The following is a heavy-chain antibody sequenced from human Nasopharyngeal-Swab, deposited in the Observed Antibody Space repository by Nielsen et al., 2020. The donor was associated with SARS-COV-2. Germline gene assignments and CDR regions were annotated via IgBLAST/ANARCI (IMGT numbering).Heavy chain of an antibody. V-gene: IGHV3-53*01. CDR3: ARDPRGDGYSFFDY. Sequence: VRQAPGKGLEWVSVIYGGGTTEYADSVRGRFTISRDRSGNTLYLQMNSLRAGDTAIYYCARDPRGDGYSFFDYWGQGTEVTVSS. J-gene: IGHJ4*02. CDR2: IYGGGTT. D-gene: IGHD5-24*01.